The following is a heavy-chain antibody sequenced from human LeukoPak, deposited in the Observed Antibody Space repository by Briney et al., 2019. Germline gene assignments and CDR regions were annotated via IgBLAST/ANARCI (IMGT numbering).Heavy chain of an antibody. J-gene: IGHJ3*02. CDR2: IYSGGST. CDR3: ASGNDPDYVWGTYRLDAFDI. Sequence: GGSLRLSCAASGFTVSSNYMSWVRQAPGKGLEWVSVIYSGGSTYYADSVKGPFTISRDNSKNTLYLQMNSLRAEDTAVYYCASGNDPDYVWGTYRLDAFDIWGEGTMVIVSS. D-gene: IGHD3-16*02. CDR1: GFTVSSNY. V-gene: IGHV3-53*01.